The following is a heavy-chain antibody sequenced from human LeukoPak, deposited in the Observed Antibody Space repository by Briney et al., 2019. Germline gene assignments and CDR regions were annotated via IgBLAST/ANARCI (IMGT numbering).Heavy chain of an antibody. Sequence: GESLKISCRGSGYSFTSYWISWVRQMPGKGLEWMGRIDPSDSYTNYSPSFQGHVTISADKSISTAYLQWSSLKASDTAMYYCARLEKTVTYDLHYWGQGTLVTVSS. CDR1: GYSFTSYW. D-gene: IGHD4-17*01. CDR2: IDPSDSYT. V-gene: IGHV5-10-1*01. J-gene: IGHJ4*02. CDR3: ARLEKTVTYDLHY.